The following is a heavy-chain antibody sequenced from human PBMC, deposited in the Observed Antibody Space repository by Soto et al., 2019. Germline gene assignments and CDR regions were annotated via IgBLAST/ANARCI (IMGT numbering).Heavy chain of an antibody. CDR3: ARDEDCGGDCYSSWFDP. Sequence: GGSLRLSCAASGFTFSSYWMHCVRQAPGKGLVWVSRINSDGSSTSYADSVKGRFTISRDNAKNTLYLQMNSLRAEDTAVYYCARDEDCGGDCYSSWFDPWGQGTLVTVSS. CDR1: GFTFSSYW. CDR2: INSDGSST. D-gene: IGHD2-21*02. J-gene: IGHJ5*02. V-gene: IGHV3-74*01.